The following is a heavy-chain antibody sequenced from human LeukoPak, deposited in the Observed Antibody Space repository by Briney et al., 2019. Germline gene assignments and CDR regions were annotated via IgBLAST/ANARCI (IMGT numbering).Heavy chain of an antibody. CDR3: ARPFTYYYDSSGSLDY. J-gene: IGHJ4*02. CDR2: IIPIFGTA. CDR1: GGTFSSYA. V-gene: IGHV1-69*13. Sequence: ASVKVSCKASGGTFSSYAISWVRQAPGQGLEWMGGIIPIFGTANYAQKFQGRVTITADESTSTAYMELTSLGSEDTAVYYCARPFTYYYDSSGSLDYWGQGTLVTVSS. D-gene: IGHD3-22*01.